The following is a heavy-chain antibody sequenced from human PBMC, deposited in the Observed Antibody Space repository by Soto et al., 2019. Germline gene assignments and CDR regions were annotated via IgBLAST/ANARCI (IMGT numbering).Heavy chain of an antibody. CDR1: GGSISRPGYY. V-gene: IGHV4-31*03. Sequence: QMQLQESGPGLVKPSQTLSLICSVSGGSISRPGYYWAWIRQHPARGLEWIGSISYSGNSNHNPSLQSRLIISVDTSQNCFSLRLNSVTAADTAVYYCARLRRDGSGFPDPWCQGARVTVSS. J-gene: IGHJ5*02. CDR2: ISYSGNS. CDR3: ARLRRDGSGFPDP. D-gene: IGHD3-22*01.